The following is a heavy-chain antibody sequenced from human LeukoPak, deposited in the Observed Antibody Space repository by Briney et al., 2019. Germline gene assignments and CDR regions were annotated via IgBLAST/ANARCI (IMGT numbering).Heavy chain of an antibody. D-gene: IGHD6-6*01. CDR1: GGSISSYY. CDR2: IYYSGST. V-gene: IGHV4-59*12. CDR3: ARDLSSSLYYFDY. J-gene: IGHJ4*02. Sequence: SETLSLTCTVSGGSISSYYWSWIRQPPGKGLEWIGYIYYSGSTNYNPSLKSRVTISVDTSKNQFSLKLSSVTAADTAVYYCARDLSSSLYYFDYWGQGTLVTVSS.